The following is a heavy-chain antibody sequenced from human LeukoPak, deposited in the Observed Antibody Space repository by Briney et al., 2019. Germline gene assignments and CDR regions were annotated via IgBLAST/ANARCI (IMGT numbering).Heavy chain of an antibody. Sequence: PSETLSLTCTVSGGSISSYYWSWIRQPPGKGLEGIGNIYYSGSTNYNPSLKSRVTISVDTSKNQFPLKLSSVTAADTAVYYCARVPVTAIRYYYMDVWGKGTTVTISS. V-gene: IGHV4-59*01. J-gene: IGHJ6*03. CDR2: IYYSGST. CDR3: ARVPVTAIRYYYMDV. CDR1: GGSISSYY. D-gene: IGHD2-21*02.